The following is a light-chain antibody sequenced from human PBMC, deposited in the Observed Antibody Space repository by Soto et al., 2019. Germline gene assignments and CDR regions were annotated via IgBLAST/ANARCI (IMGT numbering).Light chain of an antibody. CDR3: QQYGSSGT. V-gene: IGKV3-20*01. J-gene: IGKJ1*01. CDR1: PSVTNF. Sequence: VLTQSQATLSLSPGEKYTLSCRASPSVTNFLAWYQQKPGQAPRXLIYGASNRATGIPDRFSGSGSGTDFTLTISRLEPEDFAVDYCQQYGSSGTFGQGTKVDIK. CDR2: GAS.